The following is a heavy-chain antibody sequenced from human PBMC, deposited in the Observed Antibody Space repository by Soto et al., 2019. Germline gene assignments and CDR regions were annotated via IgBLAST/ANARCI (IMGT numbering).Heavy chain of an antibody. V-gene: IGHV3-23*01. D-gene: IGHD4-4*01. CDR3: GKGHSDYQGDYNYYGMDI. CDR1: GFPFNNYA. CDR2: STGPGGST. Sequence: EVQLLESGGGLVQPGGSMRLSCAGSGFPFNNYAINWVRQGPGKGLEWVAASTGPGGSTYNEDSVKGRFTVSRDNSKNTVYLQLDGLRAEDTAVYYCGKGHSDYQGDYNYYGMDIWGQGTTVTVSS. J-gene: IGHJ6*02.